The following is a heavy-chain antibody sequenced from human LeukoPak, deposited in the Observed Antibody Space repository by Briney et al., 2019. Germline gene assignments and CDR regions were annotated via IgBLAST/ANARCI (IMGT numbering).Heavy chain of an antibody. Sequence: SETLSLTCTVSGGSISSGGYYWSWIRQHPGKGLEWIGYIYYSGSTYYNPSLKSRVTISVDTSKNQFSLKLSSVTAADTAVYYCARGGRAVAGIGYWGQGTLVTVSS. J-gene: IGHJ4*02. V-gene: IGHV4-31*03. CDR3: ARGGRAVAGIGY. CDR1: GGSISSGGYY. CDR2: IYYSGST. D-gene: IGHD6-19*01.